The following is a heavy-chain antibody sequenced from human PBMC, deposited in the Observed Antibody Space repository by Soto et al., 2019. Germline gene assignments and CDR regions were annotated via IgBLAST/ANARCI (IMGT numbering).Heavy chain of an antibody. CDR2: IDPGDSSA. D-gene: IGHD2-2*01. Sequence: GESLKISCHGSGYTFFSFWIVWVRQVPGKGLEWVGRIDPGDSSATYSPTFQGHVTISADRSTRSAYLQWRSLRASDTAIHFCARRYCSRADCYSDSWGQGSLVTVSS. J-gene: IGHJ4*02. CDR1: GYTFFSFW. V-gene: IGHV5-10-1*01. CDR3: ARRYCSRADCYSDS.